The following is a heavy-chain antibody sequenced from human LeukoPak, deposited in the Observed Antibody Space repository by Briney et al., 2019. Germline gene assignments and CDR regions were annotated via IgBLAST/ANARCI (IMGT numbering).Heavy chain of an antibody. CDR2: MYNSGST. V-gene: IGHV4-59*12. CDR1: GGSISSDY. CDR3: ASTSDTAMGGFDY. J-gene: IGHJ4*02. Sequence: SETLSLTYTVSGGSISSDYWSWIRQPPGKGLEWIGYMYNSGSTNYNPSLKSRVTISVDMSKNQFSLKLSSVTAADTAVYYCASTSDTAMGGFDYWGQGTLVTVSS. D-gene: IGHD5-18*01.